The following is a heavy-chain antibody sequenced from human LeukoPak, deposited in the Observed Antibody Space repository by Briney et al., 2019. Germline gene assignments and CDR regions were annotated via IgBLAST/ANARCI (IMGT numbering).Heavy chain of an antibody. Sequence: ASVKVSCKASGYTFVTYGINWVRHAPGQGPEWIGCISTYNGNTKYALKFQDRVTLTRATSTTTAYMELKSLTPDDRAVYYCARASFDHWGEGTLVIVSS. CDR1: GYTFVTYG. V-gene: IGHV1-18*01. J-gene: IGHJ4*02. CDR2: ISTYNGNT. CDR3: ARASFDH.